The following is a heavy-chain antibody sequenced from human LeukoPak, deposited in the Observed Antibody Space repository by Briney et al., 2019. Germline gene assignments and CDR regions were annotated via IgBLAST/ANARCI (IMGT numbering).Heavy chain of an antibody. D-gene: IGHD3-10*01. J-gene: IGHJ6*02. CDR3: ARGSYRLGSETYYYYGMDV. V-gene: IGHV3-30*04. Sequence: GRSLRLSCAASGFTFSTYAMHWVRQAPGKGLEWVALISYDGSYNYYGDSVKGRFTISRDNSKNTLFLQMNSLRAEDTAVYHCARGSYRLGSETYYYYGMDVWGQGTTVTVSS. CDR2: ISYDGSYN. CDR1: GFTFSTYA.